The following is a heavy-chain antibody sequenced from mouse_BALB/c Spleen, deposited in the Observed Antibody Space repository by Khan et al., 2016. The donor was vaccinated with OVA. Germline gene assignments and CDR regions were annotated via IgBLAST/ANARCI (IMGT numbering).Heavy chain of an antibody. CDR3: VSDGGHHRNAGVFDF. V-gene: IGHV1-4*01. CDR2: INPSNGYT. CDR1: GYTFTSYT. Sequence: QVQLKQSGAELARPGASVKMSCKASGYTFTSYTIHWIKQRPKQGLEWIGYINPSNGYTNYTQKFKDKATLTADKSSTTAYMQMSSLTSDDSAVYNCVSDGGHHRNAGVFDFWGQGTLVTVSA. J-gene: IGHJ3*01. D-gene: IGHD2-14*01.